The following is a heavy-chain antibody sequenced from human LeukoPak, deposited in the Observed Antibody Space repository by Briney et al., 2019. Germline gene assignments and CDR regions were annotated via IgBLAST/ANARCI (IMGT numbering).Heavy chain of an antibody. CDR1: GFTLSSYA. V-gene: IGHV3-23*01. D-gene: IGHD6-13*01. CDR3: AKDANLVLGSSWYPTHYFDY. CDR2: ISVSGNT. J-gene: IGHJ4*02. Sequence: PGGSLRLSCAASGFTLSSYAMSWVRQGPGKGLEWVSAISVSGNTYHADSVKGRFTISRDSSKNTLYLQMSSLRAGDAAVYYCAKDANLVLGSSWYPTHYFDYWGQGTLVTVSS.